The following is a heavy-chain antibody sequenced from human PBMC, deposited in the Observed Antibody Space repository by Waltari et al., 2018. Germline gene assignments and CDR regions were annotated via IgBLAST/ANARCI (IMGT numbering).Heavy chain of an antibody. CDR2: INSDGSST. J-gene: IGHJ4*02. CDR1: GLTFSSYW. Sequence: EAQLVESGGGFVQPGGSLRLSCEASGLTFSSYWMNWVRQAPGKGLVWVSRINSDGSSTSYADSVKGRFTISRDNAKNTLYLQMSSLRAEDTAVYYCATYCSSASCYNKTAGGYWGQGTLVTVSS. V-gene: IGHV3-74*01. D-gene: IGHD2-2*02. CDR3: ATYCSSASCYNKTAGGY.